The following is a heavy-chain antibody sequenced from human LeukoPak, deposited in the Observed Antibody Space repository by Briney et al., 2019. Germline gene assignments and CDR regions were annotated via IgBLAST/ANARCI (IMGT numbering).Heavy chain of an antibody. CDR2: IYTSGST. J-gene: IGHJ5*02. Sequence: SETLSLTCTVSGGSISSYYWSWIRQPAGKGLEWIGRIYTSGSTNYNPSLKSRVTMSVDTSKNQFSLKLSSVTAADTAVYYCARDSQPIVVVPAAIRGGGNWFDPWGQGTLVTVSS. V-gene: IGHV4-4*07. D-gene: IGHD2-2*02. CDR1: GGSISSYY. CDR3: ARDSQPIVVVPAAIRGGGNWFDP.